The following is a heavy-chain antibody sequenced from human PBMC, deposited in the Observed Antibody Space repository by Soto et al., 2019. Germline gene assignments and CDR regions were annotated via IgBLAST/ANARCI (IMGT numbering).Heavy chain of an antibody. Sequence: QVQLQESGPGLVKPSQTLSLTCTVSGGSISSGGYYWSWIRQHPGKGLEWIGYIYYSGSTYYNPSLKSRVTISVDTSKNQFSLKLSSVTAADTAVYYCARADYDILTGNLYCYYGMDVWGQGTTVTVSS. CDR3: ARADYDILTGNLYCYYGMDV. J-gene: IGHJ6*02. D-gene: IGHD3-9*01. V-gene: IGHV4-31*03. CDR2: IYYSGST. CDR1: GGSISSGGYY.